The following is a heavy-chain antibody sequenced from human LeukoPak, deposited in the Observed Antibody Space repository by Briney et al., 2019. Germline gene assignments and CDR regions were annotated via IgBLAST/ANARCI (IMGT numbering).Heavy chain of an antibody. V-gene: IGHV4-59*01. CDR2: IYYSGST. CDR1: GGSISSYY. J-gene: IGHJ3*02. Sequence: PSETLSLTCTVSGGSISSYYWSWIRQPPGRGLEWIGYIYYSGSTNYNPSLKSRVTISVDTSKNQFSLKLSSVTAADTAVYYCARVVANAFDIWGQGTMVTVSS. CDR3: ARVVANAFDI. D-gene: IGHD5-12*01.